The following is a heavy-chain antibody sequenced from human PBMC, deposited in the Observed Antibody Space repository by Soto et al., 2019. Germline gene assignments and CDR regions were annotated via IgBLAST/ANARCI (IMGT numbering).Heavy chain of an antibody. CDR3: ARLRRYVSPFPDS. CDR2: IIPSNGRA. V-gene: IGHV1-18*01. CDR1: GFTFTTYS. D-gene: IGHD2-15*01. Sequence: GASVKVSCKTSGFTFTTYSLSWGRQAPGQGLEWMGWIIPSNGRATYSQTLQGRVTMTTDTSTSTAYMELRSLKSDDTAVYYYARLRRYVSPFPDSWGQGTLVTVSS. J-gene: IGHJ4*02.